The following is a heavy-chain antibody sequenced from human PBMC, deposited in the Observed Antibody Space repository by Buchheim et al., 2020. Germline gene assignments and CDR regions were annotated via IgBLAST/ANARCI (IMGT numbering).Heavy chain of an antibody. Sequence: QVQLVESGGGVVQPGRSLRLSCAASGFTFSSYAMHWVRQAPGKGLEWVAVISYDGSNKYYADSVKGRFTISRDNSKNTLYLQMNSLRAEDTAVYYCARDRTWIQLWLDWGQGTL. D-gene: IGHD5-18*01. CDR3: ARDRTWIQLWLD. J-gene: IGHJ4*02. CDR2: ISYDGSNK. CDR1: GFTFSSYA. V-gene: IGHV3-30-3*01.